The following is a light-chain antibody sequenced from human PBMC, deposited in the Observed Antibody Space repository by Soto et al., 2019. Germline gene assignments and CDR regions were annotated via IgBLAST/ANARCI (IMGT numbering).Light chain of an antibody. CDR1: SSNIGNNY. CDR2: DNN. CDR3: GTWDGSLSAGV. J-gene: IGLJ1*01. Sequence: QSVLTQPPSVSAAPGQKVTISCSGSSSNIGNNYVSWYQQLPGTAPKLLIYDNNKRPSGIPDRFSGSKSGTSATPGITGLQTGDGADYYCGTWDGSLSAGVFGTGTKVTVL. V-gene: IGLV1-51*01.